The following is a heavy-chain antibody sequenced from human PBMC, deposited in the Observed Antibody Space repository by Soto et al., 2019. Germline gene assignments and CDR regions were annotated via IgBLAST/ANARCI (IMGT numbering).Heavy chain of an antibody. J-gene: IGHJ4*02. D-gene: IGHD3-22*01. CDR1: GGSISSYY. V-gene: IGHV4-59*01. Sequence: SETLSLTCTVSGGSISSYYWSWIRQPPGKGLEWTGYIYYSGSTNYNPSLKSRVTISVDTSKNQFSLKLSSVTAADTAVYYCATSYHDSTGSPWPFDYWGQGTLVTVSS. CDR3: ATSYHDSTGSPWPFDY. CDR2: IYYSGST.